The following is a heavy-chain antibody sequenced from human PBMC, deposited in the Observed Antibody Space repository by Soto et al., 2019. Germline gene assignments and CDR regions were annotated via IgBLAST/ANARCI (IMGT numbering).Heavy chain of an antibody. Sequence: EVQLVESGGGLVQPGGSLRLSCAASGFTFSSYWMSWVRQAPGXXLXXXANIKQDGSEKYYVDSVKGRFTISRDNAKNSLYLQMNSLXXEXTXXYXXXXXXXXXXXXXXXMXVWGQGTTVTVSS. J-gene: IGHJ6*02. CDR3: XXXXXXXXXXXXXMXV. V-gene: IGHV3-7*01. CDR1: GFTFSSYW. CDR2: IKQDGSEK.